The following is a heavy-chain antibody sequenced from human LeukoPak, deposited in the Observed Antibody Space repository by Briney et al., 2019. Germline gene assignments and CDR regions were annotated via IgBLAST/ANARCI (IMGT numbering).Heavy chain of an antibody. CDR2: MYSSGST. D-gene: IGHD6-19*01. V-gene: IGHV4-4*07. CDR1: GGSITIYY. CDR3: ARDVGGGWFGFDY. Sequence: SETLSLTCTVSGGSITIYYWSWIRQPPGKQLEWIGRMYSSGSTHYNPSLKSRVTMSVDTSKNKFSLKRSSVTAADTAVYYCARDVGGGWFGFDYRGQGILVTVSS. J-gene: IGHJ4*02.